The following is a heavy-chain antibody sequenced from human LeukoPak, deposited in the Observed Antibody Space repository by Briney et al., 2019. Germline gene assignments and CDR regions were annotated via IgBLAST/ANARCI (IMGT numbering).Heavy chain of an antibody. Sequence: HGESLKISCKGSGYRFTSYWISWVRQMPGKGPESMGRIDPSDSFTNYSPSFQGHVTISGDKSIATAYLQWSSLRASDSAIYYCALYPYRRFGEPHWGQGTLVTVSS. V-gene: IGHV5-10-1*01. CDR2: IDPSDSFT. D-gene: IGHD3-10*01. J-gene: IGHJ4*02. CDR1: GYRFTSYW. CDR3: ALYPYRRFGEPH.